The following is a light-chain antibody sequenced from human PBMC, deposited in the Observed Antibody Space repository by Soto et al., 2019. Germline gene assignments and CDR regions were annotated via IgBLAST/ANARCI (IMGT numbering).Light chain of an antibody. J-gene: IGLJ1*01. CDR1: SSDVGGYNY. Sequence: QSVLTQPPSASGSPGQSVTISCAGTSSDVGGYNYVSWYQQYPGKVPKLMIYEVSERPSGVPDRFSGSKSGNTASLTISGLQAEDEADYYCTLYTTTNTYVFGNGTKVNV. V-gene: IGLV2-8*01. CDR2: EVS. CDR3: TLYTTTNTYV.